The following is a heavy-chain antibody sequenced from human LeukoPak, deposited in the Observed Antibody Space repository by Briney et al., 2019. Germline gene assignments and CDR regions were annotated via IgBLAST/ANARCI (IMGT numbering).Heavy chain of an antibody. CDR3: AGTPVKPHGHFDY. V-gene: IGHV3-23*01. CDR2: ISGSGGST. J-gene: IGHJ4*02. CDR1: GFTFSSYA. Sequence: PGGSLRLSCAASGFTFSSYAMSWVRQAPGKGLEWVSAISGSGGSTYYADSVKGRFTISRDNSKNTLYLQMNSLRAEDTAVYYYAGTPVKPHGHFDYWGQGTLVTVSS. D-gene: IGHD1-14*01.